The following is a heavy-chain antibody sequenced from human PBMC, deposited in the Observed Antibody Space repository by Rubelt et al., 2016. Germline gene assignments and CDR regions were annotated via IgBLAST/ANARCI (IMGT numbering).Heavy chain of an antibody. CDR3: AREGMVRGELNFDY. CDR2: IYYSGST. Sequence: QLQLQESGPGLVKPSETLSLTCTVSGDSISSYYWTWIRQPPGKGLEWIGYIYYSGSTYYTPSLKSRVTISVDTSKNQFSLKLSSVAAADTAVYYCAREGMVRGELNFDYWGQGTLVTVSS. J-gene: IGHJ4*02. CDR1: GDSISSYY. D-gene: IGHD3-10*01. V-gene: IGHV4-59*06.